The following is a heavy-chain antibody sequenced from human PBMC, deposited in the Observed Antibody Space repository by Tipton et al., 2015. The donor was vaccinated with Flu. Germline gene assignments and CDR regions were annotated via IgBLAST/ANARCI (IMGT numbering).Heavy chain of an antibody. J-gene: IGHJ4*02. D-gene: IGHD3-10*01. CDR2: IHRTGNT. Sequence: TLSLTCSVSGDSVGSDYYWGWTRQPPGKGLEWIGNIHRTGNTYFNPSLTSRVTISVDRSKNQFSLRLNSVTAADTAVYYCARSTYYYGSGSSDYWGQGTLVTVSS. CDR3: ARSTYYYGSGSSDY. V-gene: IGHV4-38-2*01. CDR1: GDSVGSDYY.